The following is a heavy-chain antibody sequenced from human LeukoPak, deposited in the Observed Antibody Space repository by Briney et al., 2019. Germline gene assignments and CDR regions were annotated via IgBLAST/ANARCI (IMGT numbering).Heavy chain of an antibody. J-gene: IGHJ4*02. CDR3: ARDREYYDILTGYYQDY. CDR1: SDSISGYY. V-gene: IGHV4-59*12. Sequence: SETLSLTCSVSSDSISGYYWSWLRQPPGKGLEWIGYIYYSGNTYYNPSLKSRVTMSVDTSKNQFSLKLSSVTAADTAVYYCARDREYYDILTGYYQDYWGQGTLVTVSS. D-gene: IGHD3-9*01. CDR2: IYYSGNT.